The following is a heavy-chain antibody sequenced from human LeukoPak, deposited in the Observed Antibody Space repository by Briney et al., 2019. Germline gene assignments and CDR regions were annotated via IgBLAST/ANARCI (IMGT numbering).Heavy chain of an antibody. D-gene: IGHD2-15*01. J-gene: IGHJ4*02. Sequence: ASVKVSCKASGYTFTSYYMHWVRQAPGQGLEWMGWMNPNSGNTGYAQKFQGRVTITRNTSISTAYMELSSLRSEDTAVYYCARVGRVHCSGGSCYYDYWGQGTLVTVSS. CDR3: ARVGRVHCSGGSCYYDY. V-gene: IGHV1-8*03. CDR1: GYTFTSYY. CDR2: MNPNSGNT.